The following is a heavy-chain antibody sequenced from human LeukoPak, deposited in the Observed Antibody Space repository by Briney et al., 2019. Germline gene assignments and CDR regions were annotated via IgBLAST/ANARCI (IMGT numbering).Heavy chain of an antibody. CDR2: ICAYSGNT. D-gene: IGHD2-2*01. Sequence: AAVKVHCQDFGHTFTIKGIRGERQHMGQQVEWLRWICAYSGNTQYTQKLQGRVTMTTDTSTSTAYMELRSLRSDDTAVYYCARDGEGKYCSSTSCPRLNYWGQGTLVTVPS. J-gene: IGHJ4*02. CDR1: GHTFTIKG. V-gene: IGHV1-18*01. CDR3: ARDGEGKYCSSTSCPRLNY.